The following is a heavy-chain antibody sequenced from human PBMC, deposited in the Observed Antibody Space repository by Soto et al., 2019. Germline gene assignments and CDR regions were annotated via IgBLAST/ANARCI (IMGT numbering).Heavy chain of an antibody. CDR3: ATEVWVYYDVWSGYSAY. CDR2: IKEDGSDM. V-gene: IGHV3-7*01. Sequence: EVQLVESGGGLVQPVGSLRLSCAASGFTFSSYWMSWVRQAPGKGLEWVANIKEDGSDMYYVDSVKGRFTISRDNAKNSLYLKMNSLRAEDTAVYYCATEVWVYYDVWSGYSAYWGQGTLVTVSS. D-gene: IGHD3-3*01. CDR1: GFTFSSYW. J-gene: IGHJ4*02.